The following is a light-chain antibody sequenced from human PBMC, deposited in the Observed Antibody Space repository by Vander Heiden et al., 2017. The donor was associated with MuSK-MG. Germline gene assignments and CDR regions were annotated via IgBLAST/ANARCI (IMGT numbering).Light chain of an antibody. CDR2: RAS. CDR3: KQVERYYQT. V-gene: IGKV1-5*03. Sequence: DIQMTQSPSTVSASVGDGVTIQCRASKSISRWVAWYQQKPGQAPQLQIYRASNLDSGVPYRFSGSGSGTEFTLNISRVQPDDFAIYYCKQVERYYQTFGQGTKVEFK. CDR1: KSISRW. J-gene: IGKJ1*01.